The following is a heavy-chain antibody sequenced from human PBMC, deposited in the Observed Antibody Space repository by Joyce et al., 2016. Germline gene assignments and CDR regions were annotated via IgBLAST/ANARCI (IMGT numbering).Heavy chain of an antibody. CDR2: ISYDGIYK. CDR1: GLTLSNYG. Sequence: QVQLVESGGGVVQPGRSLRLSCAASGLTLSNYGVHWVRQAAGKGLEWVAVISYDGIYKYYADSVKGRFTSSRDNSKNTVFLEMNSLRTEDTAVYYCAKILTATYSSGWFLDYWGQGTLVTVSS. V-gene: IGHV3-30*18. D-gene: IGHD6-25*01. CDR3: AKILTATYSSGWFLDY. J-gene: IGHJ4*02.